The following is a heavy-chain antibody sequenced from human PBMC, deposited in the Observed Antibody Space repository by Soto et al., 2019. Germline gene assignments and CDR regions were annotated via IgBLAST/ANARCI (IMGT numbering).Heavy chain of an antibody. CDR1: GYTFTSYY. D-gene: IGHD2-2*01. CDR2: INPSGGST. CDR3: AREWDIVVVPAASYYYGMDV. V-gene: IGHV1-46*01. J-gene: IGHJ6*02. Sequence: ASVKVSCKASGYTFTSYYMHWVRQAPGQGLEWMGIINPSGGSTSYAQKFQGRVTMTRDTSTSTVYMELSSLRSEDTAVYYCAREWDIVVVPAASYYYGMDVWGRGTTVTVSS.